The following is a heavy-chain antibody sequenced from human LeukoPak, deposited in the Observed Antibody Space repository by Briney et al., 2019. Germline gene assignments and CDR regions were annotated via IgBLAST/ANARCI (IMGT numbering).Heavy chain of an antibody. Sequence: PSETLSLTCAVSGGSISSVNCWSWVRQPPGKGLEWIGEIYHSGSSNYNPSLKSRVTISVDKSKNQFSLKLSSVTAANTAVYYCARGLSSSWYDSWGQGTLVTVSS. V-gene: IGHV4-4*02. CDR2: IYHSGSS. CDR3: ARGLSSSWYDS. J-gene: IGHJ5*01. CDR1: GGSISSVNC. D-gene: IGHD6-13*01.